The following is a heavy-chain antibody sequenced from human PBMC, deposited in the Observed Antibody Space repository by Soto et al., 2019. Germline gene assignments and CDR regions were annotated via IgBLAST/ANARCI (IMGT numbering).Heavy chain of an antibody. Sequence: ASVKVSCKASGYTFTSYAMHWLRQAPGQRLEWMGWINAGNGNTYYADSVKGRFTISRDNSKNTLYLQMNSLRAEDTAVYYCARENTEYYDFWSAPGRFDPWGQGTLVTVSS. D-gene: IGHD3-3*01. CDR2: INAGNGNT. V-gene: IGHV1-3*01. J-gene: IGHJ5*02. CDR3: ARENTEYYDFWSAPGRFDP. CDR1: GYTFTSYA.